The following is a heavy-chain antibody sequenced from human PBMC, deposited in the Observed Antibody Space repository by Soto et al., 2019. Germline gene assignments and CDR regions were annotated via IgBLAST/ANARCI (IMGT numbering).Heavy chain of an antibody. CDR1: GYTFTSYA. CDR3: ARDLGRWIQLWSDLYY. Sequence: ASVKVSCKASGYTFTSYAMYWVRQAPGQRLEWMGWINAGNGNTEYSQKFQGRVTITRDTSASTAYMELSSLRSEDTAVYYCARDLGRWIQLWSDLYYWGQGTLVTVSS. J-gene: IGHJ4*02. V-gene: IGHV1-3*01. CDR2: INAGNGNT. D-gene: IGHD5-18*01.